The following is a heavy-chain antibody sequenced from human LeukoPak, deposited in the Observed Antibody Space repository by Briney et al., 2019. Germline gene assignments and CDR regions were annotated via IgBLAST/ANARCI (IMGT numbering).Heavy chain of an antibody. Sequence: GGSLRLTCAASGFTFSSYAMHWVRQAPGKGLEWVAVMSYDGSNKYYADSVKCRFTISRDNSKNTLYLQMNSLRAEDTAVYYCARDRAIFGVVYYFDYWGQGTLVTVSS. CDR1: GFTFSSYA. V-gene: IGHV3-30*01. D-gene: IGHD3-3*01. CDR2: MSYDGSNK. J-gene: IGHJ4*02. CDR3: ARDRAIFGVVYYFDY.